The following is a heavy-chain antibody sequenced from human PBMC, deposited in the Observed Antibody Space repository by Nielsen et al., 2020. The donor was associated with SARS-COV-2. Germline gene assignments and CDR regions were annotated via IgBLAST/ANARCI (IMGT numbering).Heavy chain of an antibody. V-gene: IGHV3-64*04. CDR2: ISSNGGST. CDR1: GFTFSSYA. J-gene: IGHJ3*02. CDR3: ARVPRPYDFWSGSDAFDI. Sequence: GESLKISCSASGFTFSSYAMHWVRQAPGKGLEYVSAISSNGGSTYYADSVKGRFTISRDNAKNSLYLQMNSLRAEDTAVYYCARVPRPYDFWSGSDAFDIWGQGTMVTVSS. D-gene: IGHD3-3*01.